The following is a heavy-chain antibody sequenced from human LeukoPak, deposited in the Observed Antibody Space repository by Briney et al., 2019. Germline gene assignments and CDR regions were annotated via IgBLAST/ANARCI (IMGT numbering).Heavy chain of an antibody. CDR2: ISGSGANT. Sequence: GGSLRLSCAASGFTFRSYAMSWVRQAPGKRLEWVSGISGSGANTFYADSVKGRFTISRDNSKKTLYLQMNSLTDGDTAVYYCAPLETTWGQGTLVTVSS. V-gene: IGHV3-23*01. D-gene: IGHD4-11*01. J-gene: IGHJ4*02. CDR1: GFTFRSYA. CDR3: APLETT.